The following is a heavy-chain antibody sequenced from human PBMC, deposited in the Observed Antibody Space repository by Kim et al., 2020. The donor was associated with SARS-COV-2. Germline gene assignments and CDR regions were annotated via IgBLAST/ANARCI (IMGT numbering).Heavy chain of an antibody. CDR2: IRSSGADR. Sequence: GGSLRLSCEGSEVVFTKSTIHWVRQAPGKGLEWVSSIRSSGADRHYADSVKGRFSISRDNSKKSVYLQMNSLRAEDTAVYYCSQVGPTGYMGVWGQGTTVTVSS. J-gene: IGHJ6*02. CDR3: SQVGPTGYMGV. D-gene: IGHD1-26*01. CDR1: EVVFTKST. V-gene: IGHV3-21*01.